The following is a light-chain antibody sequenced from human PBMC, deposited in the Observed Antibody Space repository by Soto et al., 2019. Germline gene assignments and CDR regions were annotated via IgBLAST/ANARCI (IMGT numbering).Light chain of an antibody. Sequence: QSALTQPPSVSRSPGQSITISCTGTSSDVGAYDYVSWYQQHPDKAPKLMIYEVSNRPSGVSNRFSGSKSVNTATLTISGLQADDEADYYCSSYTSSSTRVFGTGTKVTVL. V-gene: IGLV2-14*03. CDR3: SSYTSSSTRV. CDR2: EVS. J-gene: IGLJ1*01. CDR1: SSDVGAYDY.